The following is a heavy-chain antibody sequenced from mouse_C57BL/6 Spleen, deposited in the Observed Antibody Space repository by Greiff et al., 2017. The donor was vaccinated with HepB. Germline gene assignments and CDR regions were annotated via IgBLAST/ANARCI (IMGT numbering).Heavy chain of an antibody. J-gene: IGHJ2*01. Sequence: VQGVESGAELARPGASVKLSCKASGYTFTSYGISWVKQRTGQGLEWIGEIYPRSGNTYYNEKFKGKATLTADKSSSTAYMELRSLTSEDSAVYFCARQLRLRDYWGQGTTLTVSS. CDR2: IYPRSGNT. V-gene: IGHV1-81*01. CDR1: GYTFTSYG. D-gene: IGHD3-2*02. CDR3: ARQLRLRDY.